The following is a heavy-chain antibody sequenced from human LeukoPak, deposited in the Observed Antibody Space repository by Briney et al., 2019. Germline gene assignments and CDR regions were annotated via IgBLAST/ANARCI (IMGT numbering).Heavy chain of an antibody. V-gene: IGHV3-23*01. CDR1: GFTFSTHA. D-gene: IGHD6-19*01. J-gene: IGHJ4*02. CDR2: VSGSGDSI. Sequence: GGSLRLSCAASGFTFSTHAMNWVRQAPGKGLEWVSAVSGSGDSIYYADSVKGRFTISRDNSKNTLYLQVNSLRAEDTAVYYCAKERYGRSSGWRYFDYWGQGILVTVSS. CDR3: AKERYGRSSGWRYFDY.